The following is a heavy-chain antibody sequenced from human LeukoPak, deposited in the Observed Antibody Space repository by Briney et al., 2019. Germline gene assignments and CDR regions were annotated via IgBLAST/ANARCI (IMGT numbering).Heavy chain of an antibody. Sequence: PGGSLRLSCAASGFTFSSYAMSWVRQAPGKGLGWVSAISGSGGSTYYADSVKGRFTISRDNSKNTLYLQMNSLRAEDTAVYYCAKDNSSGPKYYFDYWGQGTLVTVSS. CDR1: GFTFSSYA. D-gene: IGHD3-22*01. V-gene: IGHV3-23*01. J-gene: IGHJ4*02. CDR2: ISGSGGST. CDR3: AKDNSSGPKYYFDY.